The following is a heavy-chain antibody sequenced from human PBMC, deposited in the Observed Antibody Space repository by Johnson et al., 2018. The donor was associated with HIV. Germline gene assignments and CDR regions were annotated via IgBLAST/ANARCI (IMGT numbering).Heavy chain of an antibody. J-gene: IGHJ3*02. D-gene: IGHD3-22*01. CDR3: AKDLALSGYLDAFDI. V-gene: IGHV3-15*05. Sequence: VQLVESGGGLVKREGSLRLSCAPSGFIFSNAWMSWVRQAPGKGLEWVGRVKSKTDGGTIDYAAAVKGRFIISRDDSKNTLYLQMNSLRAEDTALYYCAKDLALSGYLDAFDIWGQGTMVTVSS. CDR2: VKSKTDGGTI. CDR1: GFIFSNAW.